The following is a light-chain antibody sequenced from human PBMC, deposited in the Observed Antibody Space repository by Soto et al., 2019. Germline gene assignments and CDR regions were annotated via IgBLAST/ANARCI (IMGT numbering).Light chain of an antibody. V-gene: IGLV4-69*01. J-gene: IGLJ2*01. CDR1: SGHSNYA. Sequence: QPVLTQSPSASASLGASVKLTCTLSSGHSNYAIAWHQQQSEKGPRYLMKLNSDGSHSKGDRIPDRFSGSSSGAERYLTISSLHSEDEADNYCQTWGSGIVVFGGGTKVTVL. CDR3: QTWGSGIVV. CDR2: LNSDGSH.